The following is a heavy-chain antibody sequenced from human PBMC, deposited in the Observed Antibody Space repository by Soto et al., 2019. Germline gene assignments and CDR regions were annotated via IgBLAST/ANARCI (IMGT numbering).Heavy chain of an antibody. CDR2: IYYSGST. D-gene: IGHD2-8*01. J-gene: IGHJ3*02. CDR1: GGSISSYY. Sequence: SETLSLTCTVSGGSISSYYWSWIRQPPGKGLEWIGYIYYSGSTNYNPSLKSRVTISVDTSKNQFSLKLSSVTAADTAVYYCARHMGPNPGSDAFEIWGQGTMVTVSS. CDR3: ARHMGPNPGSDAFEI. V-gene: IGHV4-59*08.